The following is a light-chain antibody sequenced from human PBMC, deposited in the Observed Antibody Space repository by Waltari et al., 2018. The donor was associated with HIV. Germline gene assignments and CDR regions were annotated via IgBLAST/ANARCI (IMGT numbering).Light chain of an antibody. V-gene: IGLV3-21*04. CDR2: EDN. J-gene: IGLJ2*01. CDR3: QVWVDSRDVAVI. CDR1: NIGGKL. Sequence: TQPPSVSVAPGKTARITCGGDNIGGKLVHWYKQKPGQAPVWVICEDNDRPSGIPERFSGSNSGNTATLTISRVEGGDEADYYCQVWVDSRDVAVIFGGGTKLTVL.